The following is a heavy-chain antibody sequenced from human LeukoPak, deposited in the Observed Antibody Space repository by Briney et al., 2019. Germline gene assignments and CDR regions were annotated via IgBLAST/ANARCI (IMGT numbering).Heavy chain of an antibody. D-gene: IGHD3-22*01. V-gene: IGHV1-46*01. J-gene: IGHJ3*02. CDR3: ASLKNSYDSSGYLVTDAFDI. Sequence: ASVKVSCKASGYSFTSHYMHWVRQAPGQGLEWLGLINPSGSSTLYAQKFQGRVTMTRDMSTTTDYMELSSLRSEDTAVYYCASLKNSYDSSGYLVTDAFDIWGQGTMVTVSS. CDR1: GYSFTSHY. CDR2: INPSGSST.